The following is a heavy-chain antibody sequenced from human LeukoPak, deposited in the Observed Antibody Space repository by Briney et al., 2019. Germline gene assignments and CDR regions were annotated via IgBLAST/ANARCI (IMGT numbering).Heavy chain of an antibody. CDR2: IYYSGST. CDR1: GGSFSGYY. CDR3: ARREGPLFDY. J-gene: IGHJ4*02. Sequence: SETLSLTCAVYGGSFSGYYWSWIRQPPGKGLEWIGSIYYSGSTYYNPSLKSRVTISVDTSKNQFSLKLSSVTAADTAVYYCARREGPLFDYWGQGTLVTVSS. V-gene: IGHV4-34*01.